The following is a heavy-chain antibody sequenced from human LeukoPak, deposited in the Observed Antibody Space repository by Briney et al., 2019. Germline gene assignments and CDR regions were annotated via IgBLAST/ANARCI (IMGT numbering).Heavy chain of an antibody. J-gene: IGHJ4*02. CDR2: IIPIIGAA. Sequence: ASLKVSCTASGVTFSSYAISWVRQAPGQGLEWMGRIIPIIGAANYAQNFQGRVTITTDESTSTAYMELSSLRSEHTAVYYCARAMDLTGYSPFDYWGQGTLVTVSS. D-gene: IGHD3-9*01. CDR1: GVTFSSYA. CDR3: ARAMDLTGYSPFDY. V-gene: IGHV1-69*05.